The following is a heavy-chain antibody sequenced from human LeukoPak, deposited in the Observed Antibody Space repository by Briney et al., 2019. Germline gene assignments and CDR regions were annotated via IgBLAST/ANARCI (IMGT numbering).Heavy chain of an antibody. CDR2: ISGSSRYK. CDR3: AKRGDQYYFDS. V-gene: IGHV3-21*01. J-gene: IGHJ4*02. Sequence: GGSLRLSCAASKFTFNDYTMNWVRQTPGKGLEWVSSISGSSRYKHYADSVRGRFTISRDNTKNSLYLQMNSLTAEDTAVYYCAKRGDQYYFDSWGQGALVTVSS. D-gene: IGHD2-2*01. CDR1: KFTFNDYT.